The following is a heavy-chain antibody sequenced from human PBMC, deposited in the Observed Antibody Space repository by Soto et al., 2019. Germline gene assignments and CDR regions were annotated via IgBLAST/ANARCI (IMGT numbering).Heavy chain of an antibody. D-gene: IGHD3-10*01. Sequence: QVQLVQSGAEVKKPGSSVKVSCKASGDTFSFYTLNWVRQAPGQGFEWVGRVNPILAMSSSAHQFQGRVPXXXDXXTGTAYMELRSLRSDDTAVYYCATSYGSGSSPFDYWGQGTLVTVSS. CDR3: ATSYGSGSSPFDY. V-gene: IGHV1-69*02. J-gene: IGHJ4*02. CDR2: VNPILAMS. CDR1: GDTFSFYT.